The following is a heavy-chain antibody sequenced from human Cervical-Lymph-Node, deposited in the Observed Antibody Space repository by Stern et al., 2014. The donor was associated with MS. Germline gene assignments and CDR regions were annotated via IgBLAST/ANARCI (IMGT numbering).Heavy chain of an antibody. CDR2: ISYDGSNE. J-gene: IGHJ6*02. V-gene: IGHV3-30-3*01. CDR1: GFTISSFG. CDR3: ARDLFKNLVTGFRGDYYYYGMDV. D-gene: IGHD3-9*01. Sequence: QVQLVESGGGVVQPGRSLRLSCAASGFTISSFGMHWVRQAPGKGLEWVAVISYDGSNEYYADSVKGRFTFSRDNSKNTLYLQMNSLRAEDTAVYYCARDLFKNLVTGFRGDYYYYGMDVWGQGTTVTVSS.